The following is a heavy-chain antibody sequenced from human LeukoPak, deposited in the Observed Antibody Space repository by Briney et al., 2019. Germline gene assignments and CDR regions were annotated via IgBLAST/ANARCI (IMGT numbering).Heavy chain of an antibody. D-gene: IGHD6-19*01. J-gene: IGHJ4*02. V-gene: IGHV3-11*01. CDR1: GFTFSDYY. CDR3: ARDGISGWYGGYYFDY. Sequence: PGGSLRLSYASSGFTFSDYYMSWIRQAPGKGREWVSYISSSGSTIYYADSVKGRFTISRDNAKNSLYLQMNSLRAEDTAVYYWARDGISGWYGGYYFDYWGQGTLVTVSS. CDR2: ISSSGSTI.